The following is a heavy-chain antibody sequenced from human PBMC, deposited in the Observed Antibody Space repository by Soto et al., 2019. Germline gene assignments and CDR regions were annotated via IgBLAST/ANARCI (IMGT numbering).Heavy chain of an antibody. J-gene: IGHJ4*02. V-gene: IGHV5-51*01. CDR1: GYTFTSYG. D-gene: IGHD5-12*01. CDR3: ARYPNYSGYDRSIDY. CDR2: IYPGDSDT. Sequence: GASVKVSCKASGYTFTSYGIGWVRQMPGKGLEWMGIIYPGDSDTRYSPSFQGQVTISADKSISTAYLQWSSLKASDTAMYYCARYPNYSGYDRSIDYWGQGTLVTVSS.